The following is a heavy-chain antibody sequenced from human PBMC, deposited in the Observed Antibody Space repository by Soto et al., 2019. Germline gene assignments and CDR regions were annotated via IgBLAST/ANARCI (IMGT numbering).Heavy chain of an antibody. V-gene: IGHV3-21*01. Sequence: EVQLVESGGGLVKPGGSLRLSCAASGFTFSSYSMNWVRQAPGKGLEWVSSISSSSSYIYYADSVKGRFTISIDNAKNSLYLQMNSLRAEDTAVYYCARVSGSSRMYYFDYWGQGTLVTVSS. D-gene: IGHD6-19*01. CDR3: ARVSGSSRMYYFDY. J-gene: IGHJ4*02. CDR1: GFTFSSYS. CDR2: ISSSSSYI.